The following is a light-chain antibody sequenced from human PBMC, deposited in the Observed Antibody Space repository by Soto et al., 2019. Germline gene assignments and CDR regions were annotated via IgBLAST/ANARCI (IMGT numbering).Light chain of an antibody. CDR1: QSVSSSY. Sequence: EIVLTQSPGTLSLSPGKRATLSCRAIQSVSSSYLAWYQQKPGQAPRLLIYGASSRATGIPDRFSSSGSGSEFTLTIDTLQSEDFAVYYCQQYHNWLPITFGQGTRLEIK. CDR2: GAS. V-gene: IGKV3-20*01. CDR3: QQYHNWLPIT. J-gene: IGKJ5*01.